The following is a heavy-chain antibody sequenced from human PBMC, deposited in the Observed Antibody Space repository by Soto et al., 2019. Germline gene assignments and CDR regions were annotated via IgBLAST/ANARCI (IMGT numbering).Heavy chain of an antibody. J-gene: IGHJ3*02. Sequence: PGGSLRLSCAASGFTFSSYSMSWVSQAPGKGLEWVSAISGSGGSTYYADSVKGRFTISRDNSKNTLYLQMNSLRAEDTAVYYCAKGDYDFWSGYYIRTLDAFDIWGQGTMVTVSS. CDR2: ISGSGGST. D-gene: IGHD3-3*01. CDR1: GFTFSSYS. CDR3: AKGDYDFWSGYYIRTLDAFDI. V-gene: IGHV3-23*01.